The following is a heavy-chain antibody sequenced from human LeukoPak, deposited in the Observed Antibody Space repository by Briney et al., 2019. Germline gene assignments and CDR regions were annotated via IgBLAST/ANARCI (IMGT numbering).Heavy chain of an antibody. D-gene: IGHD2-2*01. Sequence: GSLRLSCAASGFTFSSYSMNWVRQAPGKGPEWIGEIDHIGRTKYNPSLKSRLTISIDTSKNQFSLRLGSLTAADTAVYFCAKPIDCSSTICTGPMDVWGKGTTVTVSA. CDR2: IDHIGRT. V-gene: IGHV4-34*08. J-gene: IGHJ6*04. CDR1: GFTFSSYS. CDR3: AKPIDCSSTICTGPMDV.